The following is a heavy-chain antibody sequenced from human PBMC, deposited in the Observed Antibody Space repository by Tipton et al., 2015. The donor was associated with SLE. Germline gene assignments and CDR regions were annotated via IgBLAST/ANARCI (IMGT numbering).Heavy chain of an antibody. D-gene: IGHD6-13*01. J-gene: IGHJ3*02. V-gene: IGHV4-61*09. CDR3: ARMSSGWSVGAFDI. CDR2: IYTSGST. CDR1: GGSISSGTYY. Sequence: TLSLTCTVSGGSISSGTYYWSWIRQPAGKGLEWIGYIYTSGSTNYNPSLKSRVTISVDTSKNQFSLKQNSVTAADTAVYYCARMSSGWSVGAFDIWGQGRMVTVSS.